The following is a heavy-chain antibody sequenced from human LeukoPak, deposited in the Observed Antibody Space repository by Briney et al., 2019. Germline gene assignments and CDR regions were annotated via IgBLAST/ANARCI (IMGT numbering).Heavy chain of an antibody. Sequence: SETLSLTCTVSGGSISSGSYYWRWIRQPAGKGLEWIGRIYTSGSPNYNPSLKSRVTISVDTSKNQFSLKLSSVTAADTAVYYCARDGPALDPWGQGTLVTVSS. CDR3: ARDGPALDP. CDR2: IYTSGSP. J-gene: IGHJ5*02. CDR1: GGSISSGSYY. V-gene: IGHV4-61*02.